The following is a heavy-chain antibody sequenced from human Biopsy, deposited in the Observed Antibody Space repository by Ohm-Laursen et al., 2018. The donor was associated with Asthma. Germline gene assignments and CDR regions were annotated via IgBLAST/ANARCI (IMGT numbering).Heavy chain of an antibody. V-gene: IGHV3-11*01. J-gene: IGHJ4*02. Sequence: SLRLSCTASGFTFSDYYISWIRQAPGKGLEWISYINGKSNSIEYADSVKGRFTISRDNAKNSLYLQMNSLRAEDTAVYYCARDSYSSGLYDDFESWGQGTLVTVSS. CDR3: ARDSYSSGLYDDFES. CDR1: GFTFSDYY. D-gene: IGHD6-19*01. CDR2: INGKSNSI.